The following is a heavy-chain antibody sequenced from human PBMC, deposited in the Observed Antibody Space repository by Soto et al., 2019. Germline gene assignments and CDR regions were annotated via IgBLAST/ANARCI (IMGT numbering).Heavy chain of an antibody. V-gene: IGHV4-34*01. J-gene: IGHJ6*02. CDR2: INHSGST. CDR3: ARVGRAMVRGVPLGMDV. Sequence: PSETLSLTCAVYGGSFSGYYWSWIRQPPGKGLEWIGEINHSGSTNYNPSLKSRVTISADTSKNQFSLKLSSVTAADTAVYYCARVGRAMVRGVPLGMDVWGQGTTVTVSS. D-gene: IGHD3-10*01. CDR1: GGSFSGYY.